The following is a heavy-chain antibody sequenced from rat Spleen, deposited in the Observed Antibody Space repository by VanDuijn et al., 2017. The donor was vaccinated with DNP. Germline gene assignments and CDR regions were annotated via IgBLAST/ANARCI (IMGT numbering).Heavy chain of an antibody. CDR2: ISFDGSAT. V-gene: IGHV5-7*01. CDR3: TRPGSPYYFDH. CDR1: GFTFSDYH. J-gene: IGHJ2*01. D-gene: IGHD5-1*01. Sequence: EVQLVESDGGLVQPGRSLKLSCAASGFTFSDYHMAWVRQAPTKGLEWVTTISFDGSATSYRDSVKGRFTVPRDNAKSTLYRQMDSLRSEDTATYYCTRPGSPYYFDHWGQGVMVTVSS.